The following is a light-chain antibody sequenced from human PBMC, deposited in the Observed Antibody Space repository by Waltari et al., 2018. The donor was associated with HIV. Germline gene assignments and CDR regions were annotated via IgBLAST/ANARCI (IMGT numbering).Light chain of an antibody. V-gene: IGLV3-25*03. Sequence: SFELTQPPSVSVSPGQTARITCSGDALAKQYTYWYQQKPGQAPVVVIYKDTERPSGIPERVSCSSSGTTVTLTISVGQSEDEADYYCQSADTGGTRVFGPGTKVTVL. CDR1: ALAKQY. J-gene: IGLJ1*01. CDR2: KDT. CDR3: QSADTGGTRV.